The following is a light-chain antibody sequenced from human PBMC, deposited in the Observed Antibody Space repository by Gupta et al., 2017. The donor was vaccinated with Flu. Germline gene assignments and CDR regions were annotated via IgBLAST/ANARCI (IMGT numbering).Light chain of an antibody. CDR2: SND. Sequence: HSVLPPPPSASGAPGPPVTIFCSGSITNVGSNTVNWYQQVPGTAPKVLIDSNDQRPAGVPDRFSGSRYGTSASLAISGLRSEEEADYYCGGWDDSLNGPVFGGGTKLTVL. CDR3: GGWDDSLNGPV. V-gene: IGLV1-44*01. CDR1: ITNVGSNT. J-gene: IGLJ2*01.